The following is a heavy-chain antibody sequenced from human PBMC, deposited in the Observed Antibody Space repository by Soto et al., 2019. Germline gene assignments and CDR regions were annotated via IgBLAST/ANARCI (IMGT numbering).Heavy chain of an antibody. D-gene: IGHD3-3*01. J-gene: IGHJ6*02. V-gene: IGHV3-30*18. Sequence: QVQLVESGGGVVQPGRSLRLSCAASGFTFSSYGMHWVRQAPGKGLEWVAVISYDGSNKYYADSVKGRFTISRENSKNTLYLQMNSLRAEDTAVYYCAKDVLRFLEWLAFYGMDVWGQGTTVTVSS. CDR2: ISYDGSNK. CDR1: GFTFSSYG. CDR3: AKDVLRFLEWLAFYGMDV.